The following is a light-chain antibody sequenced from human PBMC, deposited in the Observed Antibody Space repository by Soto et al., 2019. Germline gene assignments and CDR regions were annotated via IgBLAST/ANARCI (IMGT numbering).Light chain of an antibody. CDR1: QRIASN. V-gene: IGKV3-15*01. Sequence: EIVMTQSPATLSVSLGERATLSCRASQRIASNLAWYQQKPGQAPRLLIHGASTRATGIPARFSGSGSGTEFTLSISSLQSEDFAVYYCQQYGSSPYTFGLGTKLEIK. CDR2: GAS. J-gene: IGKJ2*01. CDR3: QQYGSSPYT.